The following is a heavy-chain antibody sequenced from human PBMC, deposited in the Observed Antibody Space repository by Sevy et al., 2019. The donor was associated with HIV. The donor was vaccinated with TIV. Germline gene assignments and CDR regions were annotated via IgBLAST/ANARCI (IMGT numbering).Heavy chain of an antibody. Sequence: GGSLRLSCAVSGFSFSHYAFHWVRQAPGKGLEWVSLISYDGTYKHYADSVKGRFTISRDNSKNTLYLQMNSVRGNDTDVYYGARVAVSYCTNDCYHRFDYWGPGALVTVSS. J-gene: IGHJ4*02. CDR3: ARVAVSYCTNDCYHRFDY. V-gene: IGHV3-30-3*01. CDR2: ISYDGTYK. D-gene: IGHD2-8*01. CDR1: GFSFSHYA.